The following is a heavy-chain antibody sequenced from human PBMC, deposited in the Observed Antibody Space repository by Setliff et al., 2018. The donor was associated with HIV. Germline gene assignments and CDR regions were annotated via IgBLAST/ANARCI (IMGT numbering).Heavy chain of an antibody. Sequence: PSETLSLTCNVSGDSITSQSYYWSWIRQPAGKGLEWIGRIYISGSTNYNPSLKSRVSMSIDTSKKQFSLKLSSVTAADTAVYYCARGLSFYDPGGFDYWGQGTLVTVSS. J-gene: IGHJ4*02. CDR1: GDSITSQSYY. D-gene: IGHD3-22*01. V-gene: IGHV4-61*02. CDR2: IYISGST. CDR3: ARGLSFYDPGGFDY.